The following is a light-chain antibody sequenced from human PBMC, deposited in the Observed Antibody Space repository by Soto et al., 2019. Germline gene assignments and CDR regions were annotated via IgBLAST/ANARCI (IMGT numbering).Light chain of an antibody. V-gene: IGLV2-8*01. CDR3: SSYVGTNSYV. Sequence: QSALTQPPSASGSPGQSVTISCTGTSSDVGGYNYVSWYQHHPGKAPKLIIYEVNKRPSGVPDRFSGSKSVNTAALTVSGLQAEDEADYYCSSYVGTNSYVFGAGTKLTVL. CDR1: SSDVGGYNY. CDR2: EVN. J-gene: IGLJ1*01.